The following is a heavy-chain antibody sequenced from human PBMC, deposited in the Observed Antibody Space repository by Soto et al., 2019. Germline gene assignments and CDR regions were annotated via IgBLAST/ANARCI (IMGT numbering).Heavy chain of an antibody. CDR2: IYYSGST. Sequence: SETLSLTCTVSGGSISSSSYYWGWIRQPPGKGLEWIGSIYYSGSTYYNPSLKSRVTISVDTSKNQFSLKLSSVTAADTAVYYCARRGEYYYDSIYFDYWGQGTLVTVSS. CDR3: ARRGEYYYDSIYFDY. V-gene: IGHV4-39*01. J-gene: IGHJ4*02. D-gene: IGHD3-22*01. CDR1: GGSISSSSYY.